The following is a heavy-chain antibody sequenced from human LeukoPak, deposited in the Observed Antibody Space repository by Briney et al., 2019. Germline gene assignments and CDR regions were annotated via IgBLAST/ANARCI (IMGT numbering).Heavy chain of an antibody. CDR3: ARDQMIDAFDI. Sequence: GGSLRLSCAASGFTVSSNYMSWVRQAPGKGLEWVSVIYSGGSTYYADPVKGRFTISRDNSKNTLYLQMNTLRAEDTAVYYCARDQMIDAFDIWGQGTMVTVSS. V-gene: IGHV3-66*01. CDR2: IYSGGST. D-gene: IGHD3-16*01. CDR1: GFTVSSNY. J-gene: IGHJ3*02.